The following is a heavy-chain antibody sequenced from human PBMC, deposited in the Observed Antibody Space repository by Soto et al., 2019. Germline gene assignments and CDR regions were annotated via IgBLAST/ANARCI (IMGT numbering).Heavy chain of an antibody. J-gene: IGHJ4*02. CDR3: AKGRIVGEFTVPEYDF. V-gene: IGHV3-30*18. CDR2: ISSDGGFI. CDR1: GRLFRSFR. D-gene: IGHD2-15*01. Sequence: PGGSQSLSCAVSGRLFRSFRMLCVRQAPGKGLEWVAVISSDGGFISYVDTVKGRFTISRDNSKNTLYLQVDSLRAEDTAVYYCAKGRIVGEFTVPEYDFWGQGTLVTVSS.